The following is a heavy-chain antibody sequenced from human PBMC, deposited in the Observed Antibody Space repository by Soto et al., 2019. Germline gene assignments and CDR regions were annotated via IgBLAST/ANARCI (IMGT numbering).Heavy chain of an antibody. J-gene: IGHJ4*02. CDR3: ARQGGYYFDY. CDR2: IYYSGST. Sequence: SETLSLTCTVSGGSISSSSYYWGWIRQPPGKGLEWIGSIYYSGSTYYNPSLKSRVTISVDTSKNQFSLKLSSVTAADTAVYYCARQGGYYFDYWGQGTLVTVSS. CDR1: GGSISSSSYY. D-gene: IGHD6-25*01. V-gene: IGHV4-39*01.